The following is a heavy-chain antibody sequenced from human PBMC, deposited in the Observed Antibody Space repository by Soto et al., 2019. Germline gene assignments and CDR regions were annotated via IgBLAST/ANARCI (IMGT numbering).Heavy chain of an antibody. D-gene: IGHD4-17*01. CDR2: ISSNGGST. Sequence: GGSLRLSCAASGFTFSSYAMHWVRQAPGKGLEYVSAISSNGGSTYYANSVKGRFTISRDNSKNTLYLQMGSLRAEDMAVYYCAREDVNYGDFYFDYWGQGTLVTVSS. CDR3: AREDVNYGDFYFDY. CDR1: GFTFSSYA. V-gene: IGHV3-64*01. J-gene: IGHJ4*02.